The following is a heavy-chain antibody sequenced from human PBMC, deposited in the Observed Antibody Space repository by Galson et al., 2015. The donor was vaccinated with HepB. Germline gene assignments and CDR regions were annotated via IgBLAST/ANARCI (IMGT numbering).Heavy chain of an antibody. CDR2: INPNSGGT. J-gene: IGHJ4*02. CDR3: ARVRRSGSYLGYFDY. D-gene: IGHD1-26*01. V-gene: IGHV1-2*04. Sequence: SVKVSCKASGGTFSSYTISWVRQAPGQGLEWMGWINPNSGGTNYAQKFQGWVTMTRDTSISTAYMELSRLRSDDTAVYYCARVRRSGSYLGYFDYWGQGTPVTVSS. CDR1: GGTFSSYT.